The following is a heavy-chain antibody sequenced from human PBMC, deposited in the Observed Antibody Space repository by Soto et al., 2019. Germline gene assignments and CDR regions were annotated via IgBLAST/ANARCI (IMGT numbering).Heavy chain of an antibody. Sequence: EVQLVESGGGLVQPGGSLRLSCIDSGFTFSSYWMSWVRQAPGKGLEWVANIKQDESERYYVDSVKGRFTISRDNVKNSLYLQMNSLRAEDTAVYYCARVTPGSACGGDCYLNGFDKWGQGTLVTVSS. CDR3: ARVTPGSACGGDCYLNGFDK. CDR1: GFTFSSYW. D-gene: IGHD2-21*02. CDR2: IKQDESER. J-gene: IGHJ4*02. V-gene: IGHV3-7*01.